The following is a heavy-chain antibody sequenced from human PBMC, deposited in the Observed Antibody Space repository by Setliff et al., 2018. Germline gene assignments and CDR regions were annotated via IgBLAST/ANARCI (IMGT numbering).Heavy chain of an antibody. CDR2: MIPLLGVA. Sequence: ASVKVSCKASGGTFSSYAISWVRQAPGQGLEWMGGMIPLLGVAINAQRFQGRVTITADESTSTAYMELRSLRSDDTAVYYCARDWSKEVSDYWGQGTLVTVSS. J-gene: IGHJ4*02. CDR1: GGTFSSYA. CDR3: ARDWSKEVSDY. V-gene: IGHV1-69*10.